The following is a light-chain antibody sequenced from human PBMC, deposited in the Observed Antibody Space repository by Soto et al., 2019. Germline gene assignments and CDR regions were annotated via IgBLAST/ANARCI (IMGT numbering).Light chain of an antibody. V-gene: IGKV1-8*01. Sequence: AIRMTQSPSSFSASTGDRVTITCRASQGISSYLAWYLQKPGKAPKLLIYAASTLQSGVPSRFSGSGSGTDFTLTISCLQSEDFATYYCQQYYSYPAVTFGPGTKVDIK. CDR2: AAS. J-gene: IGKJ3*01. CDR3: QQYYSYPAVT. CDR1: QGISSY.